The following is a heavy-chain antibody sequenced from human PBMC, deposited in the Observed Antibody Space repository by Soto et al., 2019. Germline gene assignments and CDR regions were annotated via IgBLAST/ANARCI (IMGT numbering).Heavy chain of an antibody. CDR3: ARSLGETTSLFDY. CDR1: GYIFIHCF. J-gene: IGHJ4*02. V-gene: IGHV1-46*01. D-gene: IGHD1-26*01. CDR2: INPSSGTT. Sequence: QVQLVQSGAEMKQPGASVKLSCQASGYIFIHCFMHWVRQAPGQGLEWMGGINPSSGTTTYAQQYQGRVTVTMDTSTSTVYMELSSLGSGDTAMYYCARSLGETTSLFDYWGQGSLVTVSA.